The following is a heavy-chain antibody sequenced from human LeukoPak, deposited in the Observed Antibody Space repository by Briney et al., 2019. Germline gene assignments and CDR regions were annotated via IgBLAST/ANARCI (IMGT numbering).Heavy chain of an antibody. V-gene: IGHV4-34*01. D-gene: IGHD3-16*01. CDR2: ISHGGIT. CDR1: SGLINIYY. CDR3: GISMDVVTGSMS. Sequence: SETLSLTCSLSSGLINIYYCHCLRQAPGKGLEWIGEISHGGITKHNPSLKSRVTMSQDTSKRQFSHIKNSKTAADTTILYCGISMDVVTGSMSWGLGTLVTVSS. J-gene: IGHJ4*02.